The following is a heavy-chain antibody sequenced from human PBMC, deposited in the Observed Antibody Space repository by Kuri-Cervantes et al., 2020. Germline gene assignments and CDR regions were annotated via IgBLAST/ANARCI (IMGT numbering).Heavy chain of an antibody. V-gene: IGHV1-69*13. CDR3: ARPSYCSSTSCLPGAFDI. CDR1: GGTFSSYA. Sequence: SVKVSCKASGGTFSSYAISWVRQAPGQGLEWMGGIIPIFGTANYAQKFRGRVTITADESTSTAYMELSSLRSEDTAVYYCARPSYCSSTSCLPGAFDIWGQGTMVTVSS. D-gene: IGHD2-2*01. CDR2: IIPIFGTA. J-gene: IGHJ3*02.